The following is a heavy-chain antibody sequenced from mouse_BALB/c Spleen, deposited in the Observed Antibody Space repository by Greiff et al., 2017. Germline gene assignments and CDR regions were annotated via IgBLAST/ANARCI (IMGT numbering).Heavy chain of an antibody. CDR3: ASPLTTATDWFAY. V-gene: IGHV2-9*02. Sequence: VKLVESGPGLVAPSQSLSITCTVSGFSLTSYGVHWVRQPPGKGLEWLGVIWAGGSTNYNSALMSRLSISKDNSKSQVFLKMNSLQTDDTAMYYCASPLTTATDWFAYWGQGTLVTVSA. D-gene: IGHD1-2*01. CDR1: GFSLTSYG. CDR2: IWAGGST. J-gene: IGHJ3*01.